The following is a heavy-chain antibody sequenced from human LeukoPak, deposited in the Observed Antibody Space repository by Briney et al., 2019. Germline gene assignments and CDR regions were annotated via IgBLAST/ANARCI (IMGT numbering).Heavy chain of an antibody. D-gene: IGHD3-10*01. J-gene: IGHJ5*02. CDR3: ARHIYYYGSGKPNWFDP. Sequence: SETMSLTCTVSARSIRSSSYYWGWIRQPPGKGLEWTGRIYYSGSTYYNPSLKSRVTISVDTSKNQFSLKLSSVTAADTAVYYCARHIYYYGSGKPNWFDPWGQGTLVTVSS. CDR1: ARSIRSSSYY. CDR2: IYYSGST. V-gene: IGHV4-39*01.